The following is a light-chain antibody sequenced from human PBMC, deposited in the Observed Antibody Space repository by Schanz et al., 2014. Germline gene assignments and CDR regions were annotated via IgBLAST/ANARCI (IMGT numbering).Light chain of an antibody. V-gene: IGKV3-20*01. CDR2: GAS. J-gene: IGKJ1*01. CDR1: QSVSNSY. Sequence: EIVLAQSPGTLSLSPGERGTLSCRASQSVSNSYLAWYQHKPGQAPRLLIYGASSRPTGIPDRFSGSGSGTDFILTISRLEPEDSAVYYCQQYGSQGTFGQGTKVEIK. CDR3: QQYGSQGT.